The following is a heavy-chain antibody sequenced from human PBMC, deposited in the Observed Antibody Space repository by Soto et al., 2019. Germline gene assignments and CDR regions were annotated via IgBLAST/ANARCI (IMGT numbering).Heavy chain of an antibody. CDR2: FDPEDGET. V-gene: IGHV1-24*01. J-gene: IGHJ4*02. D-gene: IGHD2-21*02. Sequence: QVQLVQSGAEVKKPGASVKGSCKVSGYTLTELSMHRVRQAPGKGLEWMGGFDPEDGETIYAQKFQGRVTMTEDTSTDTAYMELSSLRSEDTAVYYCATGPYCGGDCYYFDYWCQGTLVTVSS. CDR3: ATGPYCGGDCYYFDY. CDR1: GYTLTELS.